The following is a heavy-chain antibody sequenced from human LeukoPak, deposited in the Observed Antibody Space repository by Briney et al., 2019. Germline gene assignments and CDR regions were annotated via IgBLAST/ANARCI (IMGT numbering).Heavy chain of an antibody. CDR2: INHSGST. Sequence: MASETLSLTCTVSGGSISSYYWSWIRQPPGKGLEWIGEINHSGSTNYNPSLKSRVTISVDTSKNQFSLKLSSVTAADTAAYYCASRGWIDDAFDIWGQGTMVTVSS. J-gene: IGHJ3*02. CDR1: GGSISSYY. D-gene: IGHD2-2*03. CDR3: ASRGWIDDAFDI. V-gene: IGHV4-34*01.